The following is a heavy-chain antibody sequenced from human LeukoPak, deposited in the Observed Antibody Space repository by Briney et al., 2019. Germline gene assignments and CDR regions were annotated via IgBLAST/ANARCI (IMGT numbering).Heavy chain of an antibody. J-gene: IGHJ4*02. CDR2: IYTGGST. CDR3: AKAPGYSSSFDY. D-gene: IGHD6-13*01. CDR1: GFTVTSNY. V-gene: IGHV3-66*01. Sequence: GGSLRLSCAGSGFTVTSNYMSWVRPAPGEGLGWVSVIYTGGSTYYADSVKGRFTISRDNSKNTVYLQMNSLRAEDTAVYYCAKAPGYSSSFDYWGQGTLVSVSS.